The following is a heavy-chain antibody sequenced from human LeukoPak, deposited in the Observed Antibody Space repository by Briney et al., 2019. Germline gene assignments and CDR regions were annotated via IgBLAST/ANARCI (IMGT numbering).Heavy chain of an antibody. V-gene: IGHV1-2*02. J-gene: IGHJ4*02. CDR1: GYTFTGYY. CDR2: INPNSGGT. D-gene: IGHD6-13*01. CDR3: ARVASSSWYDSPWHN. Sequence: ASVKVSCKASGYTFTGYYIHWVRQAPGQGLEWMGWINPNSGGTNYAQKFQGRVTMTRDTSISTAYMELSRLRSDDTAVYYCARVASSSWYDSPWHNWGQGTLVTVSS.